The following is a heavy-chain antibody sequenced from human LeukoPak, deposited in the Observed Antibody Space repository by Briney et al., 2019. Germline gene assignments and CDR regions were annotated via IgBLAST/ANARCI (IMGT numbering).Heavy chain of an antibody. CDR1: GFTFSSYE. CDR3: ARRSSSGSYYRPFDY. J-gene: IGHJ4*02. CDR2: ISSSGSTI. Sequence: GGSLRLSCAASGFTFSSYEMNWVRQAPGKGLEWVSYISSSGSTIYYADSVKGRFTISRDNAKNSQYLQMNSLRAEDTAVYYCARRSSSGSYYRPFDYWGQGTLVTVSS. V-gene: IGHV3-48*03. D-gene: IGHD1-26*01.